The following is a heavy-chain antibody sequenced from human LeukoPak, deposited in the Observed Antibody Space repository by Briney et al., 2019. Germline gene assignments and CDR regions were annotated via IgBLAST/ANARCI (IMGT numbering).Heavy chain of an antibody. Sequence: GGSLRLSCAASGFTFSSYAMSWVRQAPGKGLEWVSAISGSGGSTYYADSVKGRFTISRDNAKNSLYLQMNSLRAEDTAVYYCARYRYSGSYGYWGQGTLVTVSS. D-gene: IGHD1-26*01. CDR1: GFTFSSYA. CDR2: ISGSGGST. V-gene: IGHV3-23*01. J-gene: IGHJ4*02. CDR3: ARYRYSGSYGY.